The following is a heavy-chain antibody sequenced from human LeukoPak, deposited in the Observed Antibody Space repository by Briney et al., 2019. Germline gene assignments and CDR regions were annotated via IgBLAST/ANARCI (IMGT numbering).Heavy chain of an antibody. CDR3: AKRYDSSGYYLGH. Sequence: GGSLRLSCAASGFTFSSYWMHWVRQAPGKGLVWVSRINSDGSSTSYADSVKGRFTISRDNAKNTLYLQMNSLRAEDTAVYYCAKRYDSSGYYLGHWGQGTLVTVSS. J-gene: IGHJ4*02. D-gene: IGHD3-22*01. CDR1: GFTFSSYW. CDR2: INSDGSST. V-gene: IGHV3-74*01.